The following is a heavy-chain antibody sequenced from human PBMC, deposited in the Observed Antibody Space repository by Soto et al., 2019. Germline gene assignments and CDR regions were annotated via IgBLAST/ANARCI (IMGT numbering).Heavy chain of an antibody. CDR3: ASPLYVDTYHY. CDR2: INAGIGNT. Sequence: QVQLVQSGAEVKKPGASVKVSCKASGYTFTSYAMHWVRQAPGQRLEWMGWINAGIGNTKYSQKFQGRVTITRDTSASKAYMELSSLRSEDTAVYYCASPLYVDTYHYWGQGTLVTVSS. J-gene: IGHJ4*02. V-gene: IGHV1-3*01. CDR1: GYTFTSYA. D-gene: IGHD5-18*01.